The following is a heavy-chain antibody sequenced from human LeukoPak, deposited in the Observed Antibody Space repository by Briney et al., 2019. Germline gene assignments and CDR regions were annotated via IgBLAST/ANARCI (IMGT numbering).Heavy chain of an antibody. CDR2: IYYSGST. CDR1: GGSISSYY. CDR3: ARGSYDSSGYYQTPYYFDY. V-gene: IGHV4-59*12. Sequence: SETLSLTCTVSGGSISSYYWSWIRQPPGKGLEWIGYIYYSGSTNYNPSLKSRVTISVDKSKNQFSLKLSSVTAADTAVYYCARGSYDSSGYYQTPYYFDYWGQGTLVTVSS. D-gene: IGHD3-22*01. J-gene: IGHJ4*02.